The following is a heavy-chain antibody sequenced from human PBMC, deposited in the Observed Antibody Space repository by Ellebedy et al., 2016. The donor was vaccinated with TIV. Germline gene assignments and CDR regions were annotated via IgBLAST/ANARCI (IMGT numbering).Heavy chain of an antibody. V-gene: IGHV1-18*04. CDR1: GYSFTSYG. D-gene: IGHD6-19*01. CDR3: AREIGAGPVVFQY. Sequence: AASVKVSCKASGYSFTSYGISWVRQAPGQGLEWMGWNNAYNGNTNIAQKFQGRVTMTTDTSTSTAYMEVRRLRSDDTAVYYCAREIGAGPVVFQYWGQGTLVIVSS. J-gene: IGHJ1*01. CDR2: NNAYNGNT.